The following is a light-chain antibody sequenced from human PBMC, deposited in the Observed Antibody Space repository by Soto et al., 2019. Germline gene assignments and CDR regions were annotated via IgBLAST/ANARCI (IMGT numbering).Light chain of an antibody. CDR2: GVS. Sequence: QSALTQPASVSGSPGQSITISCTGTSSDIGSYNYVSWYQQHPGRAPKLLIYGVSNRLSGVSDRFSGSKSGITASLTISGLQAEDEADYYCNSYTTNNNVFGTGTKVTVL. CDR1: SSDIGSYNY. J-gene: IGLJ1*01. V-gene: IGLV2-14*03. CDR3: NSYTTNNNV.